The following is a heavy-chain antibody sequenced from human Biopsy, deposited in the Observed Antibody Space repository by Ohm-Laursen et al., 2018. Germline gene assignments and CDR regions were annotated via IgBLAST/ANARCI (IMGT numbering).Heavy chain of an antibody. J-gene: IGHJ1*01. CDR3: ATKLTGYFHH. V-gene: IGHV1-69*06. Sequence: SSVKVSCKAPGGTFINYGVNWVRQAPGQGLEWLGGNIPILGTGNYAQKFQDRATVAADTSTSTATMELRSLRSDDTAVYYCATKLTGYFHHWGQGTLVIVSS. CDR2: NIPILGTG. CDR1: GGTFINYG. D-gene: IGHD3-9*01.